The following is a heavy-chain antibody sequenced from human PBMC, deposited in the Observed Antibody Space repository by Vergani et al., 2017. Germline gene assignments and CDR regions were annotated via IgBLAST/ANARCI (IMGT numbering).Heavy chain of an antibody. CDR2: IYTSGST. Sequence: QVPLQESCPGLVKPSQTLSLTCTVSGGSIRSGSYYWRWIRQPAGKGLEWIGRIYTSGSTNYNPSLKSRVTISVDTSKNQFSLKLSSVTAADPAVYYCARWVSSTDTVLRYLDHVTPGDAFDIWGQGTRVTVSS. CDR1: GGSIRSGSYY. CDR3: ARWVSSTDTVLRYLDHVTPGDAFDI. V-gene: IGHV4-61*02. D-gene: IGHD3-9*01. J-gene: IGHJ3*02.